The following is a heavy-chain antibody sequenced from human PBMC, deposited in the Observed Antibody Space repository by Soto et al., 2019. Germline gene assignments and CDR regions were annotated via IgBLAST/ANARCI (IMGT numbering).Heavy chain of an antibody. CDR3: ARDQGYDILTGYSGTAEYFQH. D-gene: IGHD3-9*01. Sequence: GESLKISCKGSGYSFTSYWIGWVLQMPWKGLEWIGIIYPGDSDTRYSPSFQGQVTISADKSISTAYLQLSSLKASDTAVYYCARDQGYDILTGYSGTAEYFQHWGQGTLVTVSS. J-gene: IGHJ1*01. CDR1: GYSFTSYW. V-gene: IGHV5-51*01. CDR2: IYPGDSDT.